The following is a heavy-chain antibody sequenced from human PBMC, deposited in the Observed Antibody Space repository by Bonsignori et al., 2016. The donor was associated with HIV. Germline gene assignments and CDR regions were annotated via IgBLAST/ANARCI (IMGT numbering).Heavy chain of an antibody. V-gene: IGHV4-34*01. Sequence: SETLSLTCAVYGGSFSGYYWSWIRQPPGKGLEWIGEINHSGSTNYNPSLKSRVTISVDTSKNQFSLKLSSVTAADTAVYYCVGGIRAVAVFDYWGQGTLVTVSS. J-gene: IGHJ4*02. CDR3: VGGIRAVAVFDY. D-gene: IGHD6-19*01. CDR1: GGSFSGYY. CDR2: INHSGST.